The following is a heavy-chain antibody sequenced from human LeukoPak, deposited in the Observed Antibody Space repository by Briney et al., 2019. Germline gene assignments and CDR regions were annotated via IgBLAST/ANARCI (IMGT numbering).Heavy chain of an antibody. Sequence: PSETLSLTCTVSGGSISSYYWSWIRQPPGKGLEWIGEINHSGSTNYNPSLKSRVTISVDTSKNQFSLKLSSVTAADTAVYYCARGGRITIFGVVMNNWFDPWGQGTLVTVSS. J-gene: IGHJ5*02. D-gene: IGHD3-3*01. CDR2: INHSGST. CDR1: GGSISSYY. CDR3: ARGGRITIFGVVMNNWFDP. V-gene: IGHV4-34*01.